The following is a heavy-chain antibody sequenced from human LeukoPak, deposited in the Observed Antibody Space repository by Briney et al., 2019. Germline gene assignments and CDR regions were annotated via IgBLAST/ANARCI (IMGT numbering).Heavy chain of an antibody. CDR1: GFTFSSYS. D-gene: IGHD3-10*01. V-gene: IGHV3-21*01. J-gene: IGHJ4*02. CDR2: ISSSSSYI. CDR3: ARVLPSITNSLDLDY. Sequence: GGTLRLSCAASGFTFSSYSMNWVRQAPGKGLEWVSSISSSSSYIYYADSVKGRFTISRDNAKNSLYLQMNSLRAEDTAVYYCARVLPSITNSLDLDYWGQGTLVTASS.